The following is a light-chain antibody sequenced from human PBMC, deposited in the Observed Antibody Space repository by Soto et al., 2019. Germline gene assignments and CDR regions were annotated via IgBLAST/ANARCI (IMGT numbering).Light chain of an antibody. CDR1: QSVIISY. Sequence: EIVLTQSPGTLSLSQGDRASLSXGASQSVIISYLAWYQQKPXKATXXXIFXASTRVTGIPARFSGSGYGTEFSLTISSLQSEYVEVYYCQQYMNWPTFGQGTRLEIK. CDR3: QQYMNWPT. CDR2: XAS. J-gene: IGKJ5*01. V-gene: IGKV3-15*01.